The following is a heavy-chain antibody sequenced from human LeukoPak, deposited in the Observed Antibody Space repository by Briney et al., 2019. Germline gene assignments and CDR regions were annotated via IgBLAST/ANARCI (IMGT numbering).Heavy chain of an antibody. D-gene: IGHD4-11*01. CDR2: IYYSGST. J-gene: IGHJ4*02. Sequence: PSETLSLTCTVSGGSISSSSYYWGWIRQPPGKGLEWIGSIYYSGSTYYNLSLKSRVTISVDTSKNQFSLKLSSVTAADTAVYYCASDDYNNYVGGPFDYWGQGTLVTVSS. CDR1: GGSISSSSYY. CDR3: ASDDYNNYVGGPFDY. V-gene: IGHV4-39*01.